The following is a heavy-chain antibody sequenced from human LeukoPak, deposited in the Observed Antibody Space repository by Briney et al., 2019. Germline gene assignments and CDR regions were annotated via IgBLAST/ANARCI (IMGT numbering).Heavy chain of an antibody. V-gene: IGHV1-18*01. Sequence: GASVKVSCKASGYTFTTYGISWVRQAPGQGLEWMGWISTYNGNTNYAQKLQGRATMNTDTSTSTAYMDLRSLRSDDTATYYCARDNGGGGYSYGSNFDYWGQGTLVTVSS. CDR1: GYTFTTYG. J-gene: IGHJ4*02. CDR3: ARDNGGGGYSYGSNFDY. CDR2: ISTYNGNT. D-gene: IGHD5-18*01.